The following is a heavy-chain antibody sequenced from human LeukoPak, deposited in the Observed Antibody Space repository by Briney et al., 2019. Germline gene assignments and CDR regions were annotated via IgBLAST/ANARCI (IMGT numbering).Heavy chain of an antibody. Sequence: SETLSLTCAVSGCSISSGYYWGWIRQPPGQGLEWIGSIYHSGSTYYNPSLKSRVTISVDTSKNQFSLKLSSVTAADTAVYYCARADIVVVVAATHFDYWGRGTLVTVSS. CDR2: IYHSGST. CDR1: GCSISSGYY. J-gene: IGHJ4*02. CDR3: ARADIVVVVAATHFDY. D-gene: IGHD2-15*01. V-gene: IGHV4-38-2*01.